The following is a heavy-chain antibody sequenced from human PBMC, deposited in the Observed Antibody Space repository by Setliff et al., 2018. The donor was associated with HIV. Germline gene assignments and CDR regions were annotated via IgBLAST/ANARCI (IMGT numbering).Heavy chain of an antibody. CDR3: TRWGSGSYERVFDY. CDR1: GFRFRSYW. J-gene: IGHJ4*02. CDR2: VKQDGTET. D-gene: IGHD1-26*01. V-gene: IGHV3-7*01. Sequence: GSLRLSCAASGFRFRSYWMSWVRQAPGKGLESVANVKQDGTETLYVDSVKGRFTISRDNANNLVYLRMNSLRVEDTAVYFCTRWGSGSYERVFDYWGQGMLVTVSS.